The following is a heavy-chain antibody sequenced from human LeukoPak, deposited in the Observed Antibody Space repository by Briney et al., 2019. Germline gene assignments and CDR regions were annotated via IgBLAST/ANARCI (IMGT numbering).Heavy chain of an antibody. CDR2: IKQDGSEK. D-gene: IGHD6-13*01. Sequence: GGSLRLSCAASGFIFSTSWMSWVRQAPGKGLEWVANIKQDGSEKSYVDSVKGRFTISRDNAKNSLYLQMNSLRAEDTAVYYCARGRWDYWGQGTLVTVSS. CDR3: ARGRWDY. CDR1: GFIFSTSW. V-gene: IGHV3-7*01. J-gene: IGHJ4*02.